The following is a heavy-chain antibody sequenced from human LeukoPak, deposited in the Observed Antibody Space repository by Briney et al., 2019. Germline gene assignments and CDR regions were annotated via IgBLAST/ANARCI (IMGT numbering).Heavy chain of an antibody. D-gene: IGHD3-10*01. J-gene: IGHJ6*03. V-gene: IGHV4-61*02. CDR1: GGSISSGSYY. CDR2: LYPSGST. CDR3: ARGLRVDGSGSYYNRAFGYYMDV. Sequence: SETLSLTCTVSGGSISSGSYYWSWIRQPAGKGLEWIGLLYPSGSTNNSPSLKSRVTISVDTPKNQFSLKLSSMTAADTAVYYCARGLRVDGSGSYYNRAFGYYMDVWGKGTTVTVSS.